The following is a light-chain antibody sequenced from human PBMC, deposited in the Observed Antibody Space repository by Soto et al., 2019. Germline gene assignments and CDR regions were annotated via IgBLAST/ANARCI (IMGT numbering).Light chain of an antibody. CDR2: GAS. CDR1: QSVSSN. CDR3: QEYNNWPRT. Sequence: EIVMKQSPATLSVSPGERATLSCRASQSVSSNLAWYQQKPGQAPSLLIYGASTRATGIPARFSGSGSGTDFTLTISSLQSEDFAVYYCQEYNNWPRTFGQGTKVEIK. J-gene: IGKJ1*01. V-gene: IGKV3-15*01.